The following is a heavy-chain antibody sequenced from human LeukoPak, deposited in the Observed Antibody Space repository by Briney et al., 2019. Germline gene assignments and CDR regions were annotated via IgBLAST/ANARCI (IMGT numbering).Heavy chain of an antibody. Sequence: SETLSLTCTVSGGSISSYYRSWIRQPPGKGLEWIGYIYYSGSTNYNPSLKSRVTISVDTSKNQFSLKLSSVTAADTAVYYCARGGLRDAFDIWGQGTMVTVSS. V-gene: IGHV4-59*01. J-gene: IGHJ3*02. CDR3: ARGGLRDAFDI. D-gene: IGHD4-17*01. CDR1: GGSISSYY. CDR2: IYYSGST.